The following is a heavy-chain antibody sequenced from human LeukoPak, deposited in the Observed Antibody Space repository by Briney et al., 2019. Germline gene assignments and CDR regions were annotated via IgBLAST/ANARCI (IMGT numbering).Heavy chain of an antibody. Sequence: GGSLRLSCAASGFTFSSYAMSWVRQAPGKGLEWVSAIRGSGGSTYYADSVKGRFTISRDNSKNTLYLQMNSLRAEDTAVYYCAKRIGSGSGPFDYWGQETLVTVSS. CDR2: IRGSGGST. CDR3: AKRIGSGSGPFDY. V-gene: IGHV3-23*01. CDR1: GFTFSSYA. D-gene: IGHD3-10*01. J-gene: IGHJ4*02.